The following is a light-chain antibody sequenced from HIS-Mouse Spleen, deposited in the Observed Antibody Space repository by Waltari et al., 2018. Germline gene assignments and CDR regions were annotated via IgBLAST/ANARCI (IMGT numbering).Light chain of an antibody. J-gene: IGLJ3*02. CDR2: GNS. CDR1: SSHTGAGYA. CDR3: QSYDSSLSGWV. V-gene: IGLV1-40*01. Sequence: QSVLTQPPSVSGAPGQRVTIPCTGSSSHTGAGYAVPWYQHLPGTAPKLLIYGNSNRPSGVPDRFSGSKSGTSASLAITGLQAEDEADYYCQSYDSSLSGWVFGGGTKLTVL.